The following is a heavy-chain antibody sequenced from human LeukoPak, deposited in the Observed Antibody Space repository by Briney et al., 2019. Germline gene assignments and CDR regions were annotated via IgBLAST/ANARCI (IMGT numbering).Heavy chain of an antibody. Sequence: SETLSLTCAVYGGSFSGYYWSWIRQPPGKGLEGIGEINHSGSTNYNPSLKSRVTISVDTSKNQFSLKLSSVTAADTAVYYCGYYDSSGYYWFDPWGQGTLVTVSS. CDR1: GGSFSGYY. D-gene: IGHD3-22*01. CDR2: INHSGST. V-gene: IGHV4-34*01. J-gene: IGHJ5*02. CDR3: GYYDSSGYYWFDP.